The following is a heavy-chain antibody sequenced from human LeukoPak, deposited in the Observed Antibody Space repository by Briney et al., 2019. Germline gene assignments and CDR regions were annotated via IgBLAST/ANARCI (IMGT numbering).Heavy chain of an antibody. CDR1: GFTFSSYA. Sequence: GGSLRLSCAASGFTFSSYAMSWVRQAPGKGLEWVSTLSGRGDDAFYADSVKGRFTISRDNSKNTLSLQMNSLRAEDTAVYYCAKGGHFSPFDYWGQGTLVTVSS. D-gene: IGHD2/OR15-2a*01. V-gene: IGHV3-23*01. CDR3: AKGGHFSPFDY. CDR2: LSGRGDDA. J-gene: IGHJ4*02.